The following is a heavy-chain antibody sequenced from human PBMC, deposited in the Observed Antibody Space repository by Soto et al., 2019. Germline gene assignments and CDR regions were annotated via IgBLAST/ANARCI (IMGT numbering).Heavy chain of an antibody. Sequence: GGSLRLSCAASGFTFSTYAMSWVRQAPGKGLEWVSAISGSGGSTYYADSMKGRFTISRDNSKNTLYMQMNSLRAEDTAVDDCAREGGSYQVADLDYWGQGTLVTVSS. CDR2: ISGSGGST. CDR1: GFTFSTYA. CDR3: AREGGSYQVADLDY. V-gene: IGHV3-23*01. D-gene: IGHD1-26*01. J-gene: IGHJ4*02.